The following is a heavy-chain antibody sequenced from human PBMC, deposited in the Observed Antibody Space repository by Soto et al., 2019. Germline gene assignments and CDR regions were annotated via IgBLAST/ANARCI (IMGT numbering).Heavy chain of an antibody. CDR3: ARESGDNWDYEAY. V-gene: IGHV4-4*07. D-gene: IGHD1-7*01. J-gene: IGHJ4*02. Sequence: QVQLQESGPGLVRPLETLSLPCNVSGGSITSYRWSWIRQSAGKGLEWIGRINTSGNTHYNPALKSRVTVSIDTSQNQFFLTVTSVTAADSAVYYCARESGDNWDYEAYWGQGTPVTVSS. CDR2: INTSGNT. CDR1: GGSITSYR.